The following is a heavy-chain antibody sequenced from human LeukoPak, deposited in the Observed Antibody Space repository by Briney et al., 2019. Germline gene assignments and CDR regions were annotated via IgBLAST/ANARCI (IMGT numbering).Heavy chain of an antibody. D-gene: IGHD3-16*01. V-gene: IGHV4-30-4*01. Sequence: PSETLSLTCTVSGDSISSADYYWSWIRQPPAKGLEWIGYIYYSGSTYYNPSLKSRVTISVDTSKNQFSLKLSSVTAADTAVYYCARVLGRWGGAFDIWGQGTMVTVSS. CDR2: IYYSGST. CDR1: GDSISSADYY. J-gene: IGHJ3*02. CDR3: ARVLGRWGGAFDI.